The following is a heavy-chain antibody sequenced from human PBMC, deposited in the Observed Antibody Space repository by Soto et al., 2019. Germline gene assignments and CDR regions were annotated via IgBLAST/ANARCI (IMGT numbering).Heavy chain of an antibody. CDR1: GFTFHTYS. CDR2: ISPGSRNI. CDR3: ARARNDYGAWYYFDY. V-gene: IGHV3-21*01. J-gene: IGHJ4*02. Sequence: EVQLVESGGGLVKPGGSLRLSCVVSGFTFHTYSMNWVRQAPGKGLEWVSSISPGSRNIYYAQSVKGRFTISRDNAKNSLSLQMNSLRAEDTAVYYCARARNDYGAWYYFDYWGQGTLVTVSS. D-gene: IGHD4-17*01.